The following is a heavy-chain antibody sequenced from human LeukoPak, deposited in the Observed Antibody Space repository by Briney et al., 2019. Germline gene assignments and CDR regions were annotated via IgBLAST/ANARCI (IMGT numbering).Heavy chain of an antibody. V-gene: IGHV1-24*01. D-gene: IGHD1-26*01. CDR1: GYTLTELS. J-gene: IGHJ4*02. Sequence: ASVKVSCKVSGYTLTELSMHWVRQAPGKGLEWMGGFDPEDGETIYAQKFQGRVTMTEDTSTDTAYMELSSLRSEDTAVYYCATAHPAEVGAPEFDYWGQGTLVTVSS. CDR3: ATAHPAEVGAPEFDY. CDR2: FDPEDGET.